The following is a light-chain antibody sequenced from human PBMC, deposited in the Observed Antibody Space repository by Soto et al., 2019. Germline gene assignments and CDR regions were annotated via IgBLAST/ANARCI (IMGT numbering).Light chain of an antibody. V-gene: IGLV1-36*01. J-gene: IGLJ3*02. CDR3: AVWDDNLYGWV. CDR2: YNH. CDR1: SSNIGNNA. Sequence: QSVLTQPPSVSEAPRQRVTISCSGSSSNIGNNAVNWYQQLPGKAPKLLIYYNHQLPSGVSDRFSGSKSGTSGSLVISGLQSEDEADYYCAVWDDNLYGWVFGGGTKLTVL.